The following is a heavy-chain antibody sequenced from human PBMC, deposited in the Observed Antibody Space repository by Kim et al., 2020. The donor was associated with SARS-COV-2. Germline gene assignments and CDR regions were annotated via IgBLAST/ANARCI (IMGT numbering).Heavy chain of an antibody. CDR2: NQDGSEK. V-gene: IGHV3-7*01. CDR3: AGRGY. Sequence: NQDGSEKNYVDSVEGLFTISRDSAKNSVFLQMSSLRAEDTAVYYCAGRGYWGQGTLVTVSA. J-gene: IGHJ4*02.